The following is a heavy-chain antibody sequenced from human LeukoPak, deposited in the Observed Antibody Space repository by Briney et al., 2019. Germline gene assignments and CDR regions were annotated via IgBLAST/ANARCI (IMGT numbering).Heavy chain of an antibody. J-gene: IGHJ4*02. CDR3: ARAEVVEWLPFDY. CDR1: GFTFSDYY. V-gene: IGHV3-11*01. CDR2: ISSSGSTI. D-gene: IGHD3-3*01. Sequence: PGGSLRLSCAASGFTFSDYYMSRIRQAPGKGLEWVSYISSSGSTIYYADSVKGRFTISRDNAKNSLYLQMNSLRAEDAAVYYCARAEVVEWLPFDYWGQGTLVTVSS.